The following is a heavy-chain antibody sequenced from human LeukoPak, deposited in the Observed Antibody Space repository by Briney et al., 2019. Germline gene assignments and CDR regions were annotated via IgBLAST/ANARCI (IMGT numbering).Heavy chain of an antibody. Sequence: PSQTLSLTCTVSGGSISSGSYYWSWIRQPAGKGLEWIGRIYTSGSTNYNPSLKSRVTISVDTSKNQFSLKLSSVTAADTAVYYCARTDNNWNYGGFDYWGQGALVTVSS. V-gene: IGHV4-61*02. CDR2: IYTSGST. CDR1: GGSISSGSYY. J-gene: IGHJ4*02. D-gene: IGHD1-7*01. CDR3: ARTDNNWNYGGFDY.